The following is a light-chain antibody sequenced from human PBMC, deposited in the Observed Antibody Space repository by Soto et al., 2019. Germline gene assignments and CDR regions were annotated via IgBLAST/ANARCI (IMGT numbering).Light chain of an antibody. V-gene: IGKV3-15*01. CDR3: QQYGSSGT. J-gene: IGKJ1*01. Sequence: EIVMTQSPATLSVSPGERTTLSCRASQSVGNNLAWYQQKPGQAPRLLIYGAYTRATGIPARFSGSGSGTDFTLTISRLEPEDSAVYYCQQYGSSGTFGQGTKVDIK. CDR2: GAY. CDR1: QSVGNN.